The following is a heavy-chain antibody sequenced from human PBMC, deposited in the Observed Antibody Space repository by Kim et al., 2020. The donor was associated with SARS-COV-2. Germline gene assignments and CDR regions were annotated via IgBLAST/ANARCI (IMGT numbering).Heavy chain of an antibody. CDR3: ARRSIAVAGTDLRGDYFD. CDR1: GGSFSGYY. J-gene: IGHJ4*01. CDR2: INHSGST. D-gene: IGHD6-19*01. V-gene: IGHV4-34*01. Sequence: SETLSLTCAVYGGSFSGYYWSWIRQPPGKGLEWIGEINHSGSTNYNPSLKSRVTISVDTSKNQFSLKLSSVTAADTAVYYCARRSIAVAGTDLRGDYFD.